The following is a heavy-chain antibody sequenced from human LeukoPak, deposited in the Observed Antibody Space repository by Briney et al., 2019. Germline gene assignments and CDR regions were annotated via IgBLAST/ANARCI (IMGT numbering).Heavy chain of an antibody. CDR1: GYTFTSYW. Sequence: PGESLQISCKGSGYTFTSYWIGWVRQVTGKGLEWMGIIYPGDSDTTYSPSFQGQVTISADKSISTAYLQWSSLKASDTAMYYCARPPDYYDSSGVDYWGQGTLVTVSS. CDR3: ARPPDYYDSSGVDY. V-gene: IGHV5-51*01. D-gene: IGHD3-22*01. J-gene: IGHJ4*02. CDR2: IYPGDSDT.